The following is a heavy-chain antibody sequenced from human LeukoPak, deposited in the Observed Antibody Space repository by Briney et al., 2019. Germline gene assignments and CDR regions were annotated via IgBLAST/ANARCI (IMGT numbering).Heavy chain of an antibody. J-gene: IGHJ6*02. CDR3: ARHQLGYYYGMDV. CDR1: SGSISSYY. V-gene: IGHV4-59*08. Sequence: KASETLSLTCTVSSGSISSYYWSWIRQPPGKGLEWIGYIFYSGSTNYNPSLKSRVTISVDTSKNQFSLKLSSVTAADTAVYYCARHQLGYYYGMDVWGQGTTVTVSS. D-gene: IGHD3-16*01. CDR2: IFYSGST.